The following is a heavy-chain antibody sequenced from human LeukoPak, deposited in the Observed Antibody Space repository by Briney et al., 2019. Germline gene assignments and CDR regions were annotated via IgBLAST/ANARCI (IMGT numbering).Heavy chain of an antibody. CDR1: GFTFSSYW. CDR3: AELGITMIGGV. V-gene: IGHV3-74*01. J-gene: IGHJ6*04. CDR2: IKNDESST. D-gene: IGHD3-10*02. Sequence: GGSLRLSCAASGFTFSSYWMHWVRQAPGKGLVWVSRIKNDESSTSYADSVKGRFTISRDNAKNTLYLQMNSLRAEDTAVYYCAELGITMIGGVWGKGTTVTISS.